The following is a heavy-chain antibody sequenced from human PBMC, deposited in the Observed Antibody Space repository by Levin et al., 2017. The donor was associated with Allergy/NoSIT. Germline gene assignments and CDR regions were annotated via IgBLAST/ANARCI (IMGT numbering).Heavy chain of an antibody. CDR3: ARELGGY. J-gene: IGHJ4*02. Sequence: PGGSLRLSCTVSGGSISSYYWSWIRQPPGKGLEWIGYIYYSGSTNYNPSLKSRVTISVDTSKNQFSLKLSSVTAADTAVYYCARELGGYWGQGTLVTVSS. D-gene: IGHD3-16*01. CDR1: GGSISSYY. CDR2: IYYSGST. V-gene: IGHV4-59*01.